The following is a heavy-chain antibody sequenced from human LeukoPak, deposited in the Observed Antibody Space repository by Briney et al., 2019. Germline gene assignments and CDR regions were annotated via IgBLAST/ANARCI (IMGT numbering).Heavy chain of an antibody. D-gene: IGHD5-12*01. Sequence: GGSLRLSCAASGFTFSDKYMSWIRQALGKGLEFISYISNDGEAIHYADSVKGRFTISRDNAKSSLYLQMNDLRAEDTAVYYCARAPRGGVATIKGGAYFDYWGQGTLVTVSS. CDR2: ISNDGEAI. CDR1: GFTFSDKY. V-gene: IGHV3-11*01. CDR3: ARAPRGGVATIKGGAYFDY. J-gene: IGHJ4*02.